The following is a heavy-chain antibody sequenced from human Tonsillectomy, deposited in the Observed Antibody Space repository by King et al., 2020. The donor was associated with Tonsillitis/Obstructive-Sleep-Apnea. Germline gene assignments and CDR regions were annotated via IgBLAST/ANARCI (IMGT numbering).Heavy chain of an antibody. J-gene: IGHJ4*02. CDR2: IWYDGNGK. Sequence: VQLVESGGGVVQPGRSLRLSCAASGFIFDFYGMHWVRQAPGRGLQWVAGIWYDGNGKHYADSVKGRLTISRDNSKNTVHLQMNSVRAEDTAVNFCVRDKSTTTSGFDFWGQGTLVAVSS. CDR3: VRDKSTTTSGFDF. D-gene: IGHD1-1*01. V-gene: IGHV3-33*01. CDR1: GFIFDFYG.